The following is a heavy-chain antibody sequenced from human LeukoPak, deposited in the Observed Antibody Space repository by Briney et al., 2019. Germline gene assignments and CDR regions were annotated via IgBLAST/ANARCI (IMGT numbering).Heavy chain of an antibody. CDR3: ARPRGCGSSRCNNFDY. D-gene: IGHD2-2*01. Sequence: QPGGSLRLSCAASGFTFSSSAMSWVRQAPGKGLEWVSTISGSGAYYADSVKGRFTISRDNGKNSLYLQMNRLRAEDTAVYYCARPRGCGSSRCNNFDYWGQGTLVTVSS. V-gene: IGHV3-23*01. CDR1: GFTFSSSA. J-gene: IGHJ4*02. CDR2: ISGSGA.